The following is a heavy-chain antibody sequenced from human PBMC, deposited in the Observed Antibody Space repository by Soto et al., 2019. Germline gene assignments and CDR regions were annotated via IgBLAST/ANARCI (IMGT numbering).Heavy chain of an antibody. V-gene: IGHV1-69*04. Sequence: SVKVCCKASGGTFSSYAISWVRQAPGQGLEWMGRIIPILGIANYAQKFQGRVTITADKSTSTAYMELSSLRSEDTAVYYCVVGLVVPAAKVRWFAPWGQRTLVTVSS. CDR3: VVGLVVPAAKVRWFAP. J-gene: IGHJ5*02. CDR2: IIPILGIA. CDR1: GGTFSSYA. D-gene: IGHD2-2*01.